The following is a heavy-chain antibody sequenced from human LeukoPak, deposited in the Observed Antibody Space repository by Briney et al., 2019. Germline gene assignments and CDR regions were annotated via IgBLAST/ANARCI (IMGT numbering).Heavy chain of an antibody. CDR2: INHSGST. D-gene: IGHD3-10*01. V-gene: IGHV4-34*01. CDR3: ARRGSYLVMGGFDI. Sequence: SETLSLTCAVYGGSFSGYYWSWIRQPPGKGLEWIGEINHSGSTNYNPSLKSRVTISVDTSKNQFSLNLSSVTAADTAIYYCARRGSYLVMGGFDIWGQGTLVAVSS. CDR1: GGSFSGYY. J-gene: IGHJ3*02.